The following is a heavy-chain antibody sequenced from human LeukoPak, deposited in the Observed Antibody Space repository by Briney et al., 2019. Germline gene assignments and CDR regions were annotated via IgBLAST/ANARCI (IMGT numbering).Heavy chain of an antibody. V-gene: IGHV3-21*03. J-gene: IGHJ6*03. Sequence: GGSLRLSCAASGFTFSSYSMNWVRQAPGKGLEWVSSISSSSRHIYYADSVKGRFTISRDNAKNSLYLQMNSLRAEDTAVYYCARDEGYTYGNVHYYYMDVWGKGTTVTVSS. CDR1: GFTFSSYS. D-gene: IGHD5-18*01. CDR2: ISSSSRHI. CDR3: ARDEGYTYGNVHYYYMDV.